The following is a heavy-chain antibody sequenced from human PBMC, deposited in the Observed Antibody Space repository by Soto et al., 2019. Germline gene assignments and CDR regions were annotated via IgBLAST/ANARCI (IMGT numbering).Heavy chain of an antibody. Sequence: EASVKVSCKASGYTFTSYGISWVRQAPGQGLEWMGWISAYNGNTNYAQKLQGRVTMTTDTSTSTAYMELRSLRSDDTAVYYCARSRSPYYYDSSGYYYGYWGQGTLVTVSS. CDR3: ARSRSPYYYDSSGYYYGY. CDR1: GYTFTSYG. V-gene: IGHV1-18*01. D-gene: IGHD3-22*01. J-gene: IGHJ4*02. CDR2: ISAYNGNT.